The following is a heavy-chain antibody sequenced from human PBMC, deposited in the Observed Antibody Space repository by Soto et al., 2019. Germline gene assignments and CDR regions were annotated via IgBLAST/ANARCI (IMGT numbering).Heavy chain of an antibody. Sequence: QVQLQESGPGLVKPSETLSLTCTVSGGSISSYYWSWIRHPPGKGLEWIGYIYYSGSTNYNPSLKGRVTISVDPSKNQFSLKLSSVTAADTAVYYCAKRANSSSWRYNWFDPWGQGTLVTVSS. V-gene: IGHV4-59*08. CDR1: GGSISSYY. D-gene: IGHD6-13*01. CDR3: AKRANSSSWRYNWFDP. J-gene: IGHJ5*02. CDR2: IYYSGST.